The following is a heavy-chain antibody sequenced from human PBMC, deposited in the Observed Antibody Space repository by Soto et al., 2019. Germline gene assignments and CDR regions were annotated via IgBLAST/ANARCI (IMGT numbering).Heavy chain of an antibody. J-gene: IGHJ3*02. D-gene: IGHD3-22*01. CDR3: AKDYYYDSSGYIGPDAFDI. CDR1: GFTFSSYA. CDR2: ISGSGGST. V-gene: IGHV3-23*01. Sequence: GGSLRLSCAASGFTFSSYAMSWVRQAPGKGLEWVSAISGSGGSTYYADSVKGRFTISRDNSKNTLYLQMNSLRAEDTAVYYCAKDYYYDSSGYIGPDAFDIWGQGTMVTVSS.